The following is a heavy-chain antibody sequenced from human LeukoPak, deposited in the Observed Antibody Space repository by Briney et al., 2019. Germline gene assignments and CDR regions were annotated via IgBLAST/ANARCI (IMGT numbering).Heavy chain of an antibody. V-gene: IGHV5-51*01. Sequence: GESLKISCKDSGYSFTTSWIGWVRQMPGEGLEWMGIIFPRDSDTRYSPSFQGQVTMSADKSISTAYLQWSSLKASDTAMYYCAKVRGSGGFVIDYWGQGTVVTVSS. J-gene: IGHJ4*02. D-gene: IGHD6-19*01. CDR2: IFPRDSDT. CDR1: GYSFTTSW. CDR3: AKVRGSGGFVIDY.